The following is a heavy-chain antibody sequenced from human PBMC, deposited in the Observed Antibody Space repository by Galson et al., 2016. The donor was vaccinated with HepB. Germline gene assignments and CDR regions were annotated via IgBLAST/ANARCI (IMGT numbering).Heavy chain of an antibody. Sequence: SLRLSCAASGFTFRNYAMSWVRQAPGKGLEWVASISGSGGDTYIADSVEGRFTISRDNSKNTVDLQMHSLRVEDTALYYCVADHCGLDCFDFWGQGTMVTVSS. J-gene: IGHJ3*01. CDR1: GFTFRNYA. V-gene: IGHV3-23*01. CDR2: ISGSGGDT. D-gene: IGHD2-21*01. CDR3: VADHCGLDCFDF.